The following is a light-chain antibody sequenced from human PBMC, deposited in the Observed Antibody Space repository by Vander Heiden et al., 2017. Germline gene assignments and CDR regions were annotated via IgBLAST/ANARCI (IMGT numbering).Light chain of an antibody. CDR1: QSISTY. CDR3: QQSDRSPIT. Sequence: DIQMTQSPSSLSASVGDRVTLTCRASQSISTYLNWYLQKPGKAPKLLIYTASSLQSGVPSRFSGSGSGTDFTLTINSLQPEDFATYYCQQSDRSPITFGQGTRLEIK. V-gene: IGKV1-39*01. J-gene: IGKJ5*01. CDR2: TAS.